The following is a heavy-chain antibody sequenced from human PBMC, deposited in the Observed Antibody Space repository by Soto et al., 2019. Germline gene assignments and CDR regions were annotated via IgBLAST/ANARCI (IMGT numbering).Heavy chain of an antibody. CDR3: TPDQRNY. V-gene: IGHV3-49*04. Sequence: PVGSLRLSCTASGFTFGDYAMSWVRQAPGKGLEWVGFIRSKAYGGTTEYAASVKGRFTISRDDSKSIAYLQMNSLKTEDTAVYYCTPDQRNYWGQGTLVTVSS. CDR1: GFTFGDYA. D-gene: IGHD6-25*01. CDR2: IRSKAYGGTT. J-gene: IGHJ4*02.